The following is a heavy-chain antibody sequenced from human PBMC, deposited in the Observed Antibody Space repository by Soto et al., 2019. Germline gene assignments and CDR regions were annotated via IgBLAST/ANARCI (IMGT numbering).Heavy chain of an antibody. CDR1: GFTSSRHT. V-gene: IGHV3-72*01. CDR3: AGGATGRAPFQH. CDR2: SRNRHSYYTT. D-gene: IGHD2-8*02. Sequence: PGGSLRLSCVDSGFTSSRHTMNWVRQAPGKGLEWVARSRNRHSYYTTEYAASVRGRFTVSRDDSKNSLYLQMSSLKTEDTAVYYCAGGATGRAPFQHWGRGTLVTVSS. J-gene: IGHJ1*01.